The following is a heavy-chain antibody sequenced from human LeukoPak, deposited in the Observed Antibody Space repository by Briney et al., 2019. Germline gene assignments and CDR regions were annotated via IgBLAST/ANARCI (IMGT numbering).Heavy chain of an antibody. J-gene: IGHJ3*02. V-gene: IGHV4-30-2*01. CDR2: IYHSGST. Sequence: RPSQTLSLICTVSGGSISSGGYYWSWIRQPPGKGLEWIGYIYHSGSTYYNPSLKSRVTISVDRSKNQFSLKLSSVTAADTAVYYCARGYDFWSGRTRGAFDIWGQGTMVTVSS. D-gene: IGHD3-3*01. CDR1: GGSISSGGYY. CDR3: ARGYDFWSGRTRGAFDI.